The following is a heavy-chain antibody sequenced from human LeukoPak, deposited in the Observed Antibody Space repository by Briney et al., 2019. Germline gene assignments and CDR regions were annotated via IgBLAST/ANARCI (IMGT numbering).Heavy chain of an antibody. D-gene: IGHD1-26*01. J-gene: IGHJ4*02. V-gene: IGHV5-51*01. CDR2: IYPDDSDT. CDR3: ARLRGATMPNPLDY. CDR1: GYSFTNYW. Sequence: GESLKISCKGSGYSFTNYWIGWVRQMPGKGLEWMGIIYPDDSDTRPSPTFQGQVTISADKSISTAYLQWSSLGASDTAMYHCARLRGATMPNPLDYWGQGTLVTVSS.